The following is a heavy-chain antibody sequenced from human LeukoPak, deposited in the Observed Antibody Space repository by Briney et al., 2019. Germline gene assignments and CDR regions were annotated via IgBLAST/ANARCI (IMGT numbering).Heavy chain of an antibody. D-gene: IGHD3-3*01. J-gene: IGHJ4*02. CDR3: ARDPAYDFWSGYR. Sequence: GGSLRLSCAASGFSFSSYEMNWVRQAPGKGLEWISYISSSGSTKYYADSVKGRFTISRDNAKNSLYLQMNSLRVEDTAVYYCARDPAYDFWSGYRWGQGTLVTVSS. CDR2: ISSSGSTK. CDR1: GFSFSSYE. V-gene: IGHV3-48*03.